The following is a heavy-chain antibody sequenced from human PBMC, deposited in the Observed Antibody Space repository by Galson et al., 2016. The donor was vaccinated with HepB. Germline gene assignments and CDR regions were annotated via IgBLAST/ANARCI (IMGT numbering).Heavy chain of an antibody. J-gene: IGHJ5*02. CDR2: ISYDGSNK. V-gene: IGHV3-30-3*01. D-gene: IGHD3-16*02. CDR1: GFTFSSYA. Sequence: SLRLSCAASGFTFSSYAMHWVRQAPGKGLEWVAVISYDGSNKYYADSVKGRFTISRDNSKNTLYLQMNSLRAEDTAVYYCAKDPVWGSYRYWFDPWGQGTLVTVSS. CDR3: AKDPVWGSYRYWFDP.